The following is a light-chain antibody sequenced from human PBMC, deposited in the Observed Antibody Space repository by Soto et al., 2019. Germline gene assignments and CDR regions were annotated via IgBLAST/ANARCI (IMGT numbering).Light chain of an antibody. CDR2: EGS. J-gene: IGLJ2*01. Sequence: QSALTQPASVSGSPGQSITSSCTGTSSDVGSYNLVSWYQQHPGKAPKLMIYEGSKRPSGVSNRFSGSKSGNTASLTISGLQAEDEADYHCCSYAGSSTYVVFGGGTKVTVL. CDR1: SSDVGSYNL. CDR3: CSYAGSSTYVV. V-gene: IGLV2-23*01.